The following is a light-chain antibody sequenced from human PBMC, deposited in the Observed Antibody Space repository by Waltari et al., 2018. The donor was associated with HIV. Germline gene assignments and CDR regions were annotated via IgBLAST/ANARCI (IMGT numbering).Light chain of an antibody. J-gene: IGKJ4*01. CDR2: DAS. Sequence: EITLPQSPVDLSLSPGDRATLSCRANLTIVNFLGWYQQRPEQSPSLLIYDASKRVTGVPVRFSGSGSGTDFSLIINNIQPEDAALYYCQQRHSWSLSFGGGTKV. V-gene: IGKV3-11*01. CDR1: LTIVNF. CDR3: QQRHSWSLS.